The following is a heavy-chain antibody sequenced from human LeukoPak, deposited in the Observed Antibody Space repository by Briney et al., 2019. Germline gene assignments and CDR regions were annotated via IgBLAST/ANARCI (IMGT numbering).Heavy chain of an antibody. V-gene: IGHV3-23*01. Sequence: PGGSLRLSCAASGSTFSSYAMSWVRQAPGKGLEWVSAISGSGGSTYYADSVKGRFTISRDNSKNTLYLQMNSLRAEDTAVYYCATFSRSSGWYLFDYWGQGTLVTVSS. CDR1: GSTFSSYA. D-gene: IGHD6-19*01. CDR3: ATFSRSSGWYLFDY. J-gene: IGHJ4*02. CDR2: ISGSGGST.